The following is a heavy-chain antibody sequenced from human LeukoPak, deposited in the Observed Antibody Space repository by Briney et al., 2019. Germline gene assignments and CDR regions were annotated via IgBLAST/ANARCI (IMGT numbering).Heavy chain of an antibody. CDR2: IWYDGSNK. CDR3: ASSGSGYYFDY. Sequence: GGSLRLSCAASGLTFSSYGMHWVRQAPGKGLEWVAVIWYDGSNKYYADSVKGRFTISRDNSKNTLYLQMNSLRAEDTAVYYCASSGSGYYFDYWGQGTLVTVSS. V-gene: IGHV3-33*01. CDR1: GLTFSSYG. D-gene: IGHD3-10*01. J-gene: IGHJ4*02.